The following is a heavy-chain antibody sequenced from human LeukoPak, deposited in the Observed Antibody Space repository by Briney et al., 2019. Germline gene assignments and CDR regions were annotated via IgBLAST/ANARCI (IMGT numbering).Heavy chain of an antibody. V-gene: IGHV3-23*01. CDR3: AKDIGIVAYDAFEM. Sequence: PGGSLRLSCAASGFSFNIYAMGWVRQAPGKGLEWVSVIGSGSVDKHYADPVKGRFSVSRDNSKNTLYLEMNSLRAEDTAVYYCAKDIGIVAYDAFEMWGQGTMVTVSS. D-gene: IGHD5-12*01. J-gene: IGHJ3*02. CDR1: GFSFNIYA. CDR2: IGSGSVDK.